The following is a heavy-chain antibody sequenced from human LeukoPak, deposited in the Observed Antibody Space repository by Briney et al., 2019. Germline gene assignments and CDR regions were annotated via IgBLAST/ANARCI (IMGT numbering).Heavy chain of an antibody. CDR2: IYPSGST. V-gene: IGHV4-61*02. Sequence: SETLSLTCTVSGGSISSGSYYWNWIRQPAGKGLEWIGRIYPSGSTNYNPSLKSRVTMSVDTSKNQFSLKLSSVTAADTAVYYCARWGYYYDRSGYYRTGDFWGQGTLVTVSS. CDR3: ARWGYYYDRSGYYRTGDF. D-gene: IGHD3-22*01. CDR1: GGSISSGSYY. J-gene: IGHJ4*02.